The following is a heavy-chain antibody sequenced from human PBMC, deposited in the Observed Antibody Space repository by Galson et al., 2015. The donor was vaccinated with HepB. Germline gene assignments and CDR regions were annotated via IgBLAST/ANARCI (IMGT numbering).Heavy chain of an antibody. CDR1: GYSFTSYW. V-gene: IGHV5-51*01. Sequence: QSGAEVKKPGESLKISCKGSGYSFTSYWIGWVRQMPGKGLEWMGIIYPGDSDTRYSPSFQGQVTISADKSISTAYLQWSSLKASDTAMYYCARPIAVAGTRGAFDIWGQGTMVIVSS. CDR2: IYPGDSDT. D-gene: IGHD6-19*01. J-gene: IGHJ3*02. CDR3: ARPIAVAGTRGAFDI.